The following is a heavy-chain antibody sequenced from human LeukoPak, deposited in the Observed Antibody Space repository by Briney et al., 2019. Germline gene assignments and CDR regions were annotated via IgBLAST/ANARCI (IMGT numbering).Heavy chain of an antibody. CDR2: ISNTGST. J-gene: IGHJ4*02. CDR1: GGSIRSYS. V-gene: IGHV4-59*01. Sequence: PPETLSLTCTVSGGSIRSYSWSWFRQPPGKGLEWIAYISNTGSTKYNPSLRSRVTISVDTSKNQFSLKLSSVTAADTAVYYCARAVGDYTFDYWGQGALVTVSS. D-gene: IGHD4-17*01. CDR3: ARAVGDYTFDY.